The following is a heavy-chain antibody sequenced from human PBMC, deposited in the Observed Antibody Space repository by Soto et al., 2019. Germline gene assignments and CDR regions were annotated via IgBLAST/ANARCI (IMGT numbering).Heavy chain of an antibody. J-gene: IGHJ3*02. Sequence: QVQLQQWGAGLLKPSETLSLTCAVYGGFVSSGSYYWSWIRQPPGKGLEWIGEMSHSGGTHFNPSLKRRVTISVDPSKHQFSLKMSSVTAADTALYYCARVERGTATTVVDAFDIWGPGTMVTVSS. D-gene: IGHD1-1*01. CDR2: MSHSGGT. CDR3: ARVERGTATTVVDAFDI. CDR1: GGFVSSGSYY. V-gene: IGHV4-34*01.